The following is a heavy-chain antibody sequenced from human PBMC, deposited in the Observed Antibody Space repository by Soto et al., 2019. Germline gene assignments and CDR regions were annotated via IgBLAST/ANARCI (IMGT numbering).Heavy chain of an antibody. CDR3: ARQVIAADGTGYFQH. CDR1: GGSISTISYY. D-gene: IGHD6-13*01. Sequence: SETLSLTCTVSGGSISTISYYWGWIRQPPGKGLEYIGNIHNTGSTFYNASLKSRVTISVDTSKSQFSLKLRSVTAADTAVYFCARQVIAADGTGYFQHWGQGAPVTVSS. J-gene: IGHJ1*01. V-gene: IGHV4-39*01. CDR2: IHNTGST.